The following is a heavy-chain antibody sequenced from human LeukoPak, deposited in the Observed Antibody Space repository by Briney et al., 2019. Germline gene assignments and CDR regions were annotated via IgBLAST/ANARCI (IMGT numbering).Heavy chain of an antibody. V-gene: IGHV4-61*02. CDR2: ISSSGST. CDR1: GDSISSGDYY. J-gene: IGHJ4*02. Sequence: SETLSLTCTVSGDSISSGDYYWSWIRQPAGKGLEWIGRISSSGSTNYNPSLKSRVTISVDTSKNQFSLKLSSVTAADTAVYYCGRSITMVRGVGSLDYWGQGTLVTVSS. D-gene: IGHD3-10*01. CDR3: GRSITMVRGVGSLDY.